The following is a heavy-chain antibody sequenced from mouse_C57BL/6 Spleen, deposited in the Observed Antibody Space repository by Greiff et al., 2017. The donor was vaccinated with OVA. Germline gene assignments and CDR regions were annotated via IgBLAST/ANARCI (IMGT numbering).Heavy chain of an antibody. J-gene: IGHJ3*01. Sequence: QVQLQQPGAELVRPGSSVKLSCKASGYTFTSYWMHWVKQRPIQGLEWIGNIDPSDSETHYNQKFKDKATLTVDKSSSTAYMQLSSLTSADSAVYYCARLDGPGFAYWGQGTLVTVSA. CDR1: GYTFTSYW. D-gene: IGHD2-3*01. V-gene: IGHV1-52*01. CDR3: ARLDGPGFAY. CDR2: IDPSDSET.